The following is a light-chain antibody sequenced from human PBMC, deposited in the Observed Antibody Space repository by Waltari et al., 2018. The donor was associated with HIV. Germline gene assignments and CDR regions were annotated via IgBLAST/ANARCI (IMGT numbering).Light chain of an antibody. J-gene: IGKJ1*01. V-gene: IGKV2-30*01. Sequence: EAVLTQSPVSLPVALGRPASISCRSNQSLIYTDGNTYLNWFHQRPGQSPRRLIYKISNRDSGVPDRFSGSGSVTDFTLHISRVEAEDVGIFYCMQSTHWPGTFGQGTRVEIQ. CDR3: MQSTHWPGT. CDR1: QSLIYTDGNTY. CDR2: KIS.